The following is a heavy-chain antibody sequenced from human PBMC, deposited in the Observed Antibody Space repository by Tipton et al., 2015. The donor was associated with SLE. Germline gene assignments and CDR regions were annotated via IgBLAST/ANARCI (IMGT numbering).Heavy chain of an antibody. Sequence: TLSLTCTVSGGSISSSSYFWGWIRQPPGKGLEWIGSIYYSGSTYYNASLKSRVTISVDTSKNQFSLKLSSVTAADTAVYYCARGQGDAFDIWGQGTMVTVSS. CDR2: IYYSGST. V-gene: IGHV4-39*07. J-gene: IGHJ3*02. CDR3: ARGQGDAFDI. CDR1: GGSISSSSYF.